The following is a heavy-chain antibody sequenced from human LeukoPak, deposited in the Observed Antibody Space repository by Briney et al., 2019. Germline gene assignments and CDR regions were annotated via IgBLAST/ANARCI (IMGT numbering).Heavy chain of an antibody. CDR3: ARHYTYYDSSGYYRYPDAFDI. D-gene: IGHD3-22*01. CDR1: GGSISSYY. Sequence: SETLSLTCTVSGGSISSYYWSWIRQPPGKGLEWIGYIYYSGSTNYNPSLKSRVTISVDTSKNQFSLKLSSVTAAGTAVYYCARHYTYYDSSGYYRYPDAFDIWGQGTVVTVSS. CDR2: IYYSGST. V-gene: IGHV4-59*08. J-gene: IGHJ3*02.